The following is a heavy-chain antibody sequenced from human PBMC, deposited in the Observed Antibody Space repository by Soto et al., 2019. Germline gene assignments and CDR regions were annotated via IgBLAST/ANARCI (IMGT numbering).Heavy chain of an antibody. D-gene: IGHD3-10*01. CDR3: VRGYYYGSGSLHWFDP. CDR1: GGSINNGHFY. J-gene: IGHJ5*02. V-gene: IGHV4-30-4*01. Sequence: QLQLQESGPGLVKPSQTLSLTCTVSGGSINNGHFYWGWIRQPPGKGLECIGYVYFTGTTYLNPSLKSRINMSFGTSKSQFSLKLSSVTAADTAVYYCVRGYYYGSGSLHWFDPWGQGTLVTVSS. CDR2: VYFTGTT.